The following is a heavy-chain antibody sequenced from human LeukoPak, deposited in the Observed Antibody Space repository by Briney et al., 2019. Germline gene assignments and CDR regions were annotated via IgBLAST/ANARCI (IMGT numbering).Heavy chain of an antibody. CDR3: ARRPFCSGGSCPFDY. Sequence: SETLSLTCTVSGGSISSSSYYWGWIRPPPGKGLEWIGSVYYSGSTYYNPSLKSRATISVDTSKNQFSLKLSSVTAADTAVYYCARRPFCSGGSCPFDYWGQGTLVTVSS. V-gene: IGHV4-39*01. CDR1: GGSISSSSYY. D-gene: IGHD2-15*01. J-gene: IGHJ4*02. CDR2: VYYSGST.